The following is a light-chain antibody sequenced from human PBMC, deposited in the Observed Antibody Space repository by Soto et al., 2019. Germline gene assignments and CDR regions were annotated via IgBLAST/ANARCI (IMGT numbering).Light chain of an antibody. Sequence: EIVLTQSPATLSLSPGERATLSCRASQTVSSYLLWYQQKPGQAPRLLIYDASNRASGTPARFSGSGSETDFTLTISSLEPEDFAVYYCQQYGSSPLTFGGGTKVDI. J-gene: IGKJ4*01. CDR1: QTVSSY. CDR3: QQYGSSPLT. CDR2: DAS. V-gene: IGKV3-11*01.